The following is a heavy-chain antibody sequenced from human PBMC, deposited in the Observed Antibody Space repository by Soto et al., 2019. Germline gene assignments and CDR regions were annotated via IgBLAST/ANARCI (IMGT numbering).Heavy chain of an antibody. Sequence: ASVKVSCRTSGYTFTDYAILWMRQAPGQTLEWLGWIATGNGNTGFSQKFQDRVTITRDTSATTAYMELTSLRSEDTAVYYCAKGSRMWTPDYWGQGTLVTVSS. D-gene: IGHD2-21*01. V-gene: IGHV1-3*04. J-gene: IGHJ4*02. CDR3: AKGSRMWTPDY. CDR1: GYTFTDYA. CDR2: IATGNGNT.